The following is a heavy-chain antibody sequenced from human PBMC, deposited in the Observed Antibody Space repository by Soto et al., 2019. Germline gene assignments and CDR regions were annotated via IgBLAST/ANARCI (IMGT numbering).Heavy chain of an antibody. V-gene: IGHV4-38-2*01. CDR2: IYHSGST. J-gene: IGHJ5*02. D-gene: IGHD5-12*01. Sequence: PSETLSLTCAVSGYSISSGYYWGWIRQPPGKGLEWIGSIYHSGSTYYNPSLKSRVTISVDTSKNQFSLKLSSVTAADTAVYYCAASVDIVANAGPNWFDPWGQGTLVTVSS. CDR1: GYSISSGYY. CDR3: AASVDIVANAGPNWFDP.